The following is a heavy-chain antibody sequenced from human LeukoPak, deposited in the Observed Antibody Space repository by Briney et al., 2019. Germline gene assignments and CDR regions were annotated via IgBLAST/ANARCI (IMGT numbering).Heavy chain of an antibody. J-gene: IGHJ4*02. CDR2: INPNSGGT. D-gene: IGHD3-3*01. CDR1: GYIFTDYY. CDR3: ARGSDDFWSGYSPSY. Sequence: ASVKVSCKASGYIFTDYYMHWVRQAPGQGLEWMGWINPNSGGTNYAQKFQGRVTMTRDTSISTAYMELSRLRSDDTAVYYCARGSDDFWSGYSPSYWGQGTLVTVSS. V-gene: IGHV1-2*02.